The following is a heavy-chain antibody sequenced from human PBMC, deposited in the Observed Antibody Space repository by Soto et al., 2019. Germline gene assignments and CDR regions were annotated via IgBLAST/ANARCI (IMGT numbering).Heavy chain of an antibody. Sequence: GESLKISCKGSGYSFINYWIGWARQMPGKGLEWMGIIYPGDSETRYSPSFQGQVSISVDKSINTAYLQWSSLKASDTAIYYCARQGKWDLQIGGMDGWGQGTKVTVSS. CDR1: GYSFINYW. V-gene: IGHV5-51*01. CDR3: ARQGKWDLQIGGMDG. D-gene: IGHD1-26*01. CDR2: IYPGDSET. J-gene: IGHJ6*02.